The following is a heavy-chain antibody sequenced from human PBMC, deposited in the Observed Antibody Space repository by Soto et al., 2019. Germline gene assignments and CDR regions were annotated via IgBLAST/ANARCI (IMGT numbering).Heavy chain of an antibody. CDR3: ARGYCSGGSCYPSYYYGMDV. Sequence: QVQLVQSGAEVKKPGSSVKVSCKASGGTFSSYAISWVRQAPGQGLEWMGGIIPIFGTANYAQKFQGRVTSTADESTSTADMERSSRRSEDTAVHYCARGYCSGGSCYPSYYYGMDVWGQGTTVTVSS. V-gene: IGHV1-69*12. J-gene: IGHJ6*02. CDR1: GGTFSSYA. CDR2: IIPIFGTA. D-gene: IGHD2-15*01.